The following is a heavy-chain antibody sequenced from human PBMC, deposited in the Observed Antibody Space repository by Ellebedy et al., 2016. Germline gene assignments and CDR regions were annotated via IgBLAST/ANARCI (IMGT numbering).Heavy chain of an antibody. Sequence: GGSLRLSCTASGFDVRSYYMSWVRQAPGKGLEWVSIHYSIGSTYYADSVKGRFTISRDTSQNTVFLQMNSLRVEDTAVYYCARTQTSGVTMWFDSWGQGTLVTVSS. D-gene: IGHD3-3*01. CDR3: ARTQTSGVTMWFDS. V-gene: IGHV3-53*01. CDR1: GFDVRSYY. J-gene: IGHJ5*01. CDR2: HYSIGST.